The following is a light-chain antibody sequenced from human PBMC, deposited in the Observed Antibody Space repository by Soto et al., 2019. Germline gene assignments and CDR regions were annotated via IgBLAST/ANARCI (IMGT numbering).Light chain of an antibody. CDR2: AAS. V-gene: IGKV1-27*01. J-gene: IGKJ1*01. CDR1: QGISNY. Sequence: DIQMTQSPSSLSASVGDRVTITCRASQGISNYLAWYQQKPGKVPKLLIYAASTLQSGVPSRFIVSGSGTDFTVTIRSLQPKDVATYYCQTYNRAPWTFGQVTNVEIK. CDR3: QTYNRAPWT.